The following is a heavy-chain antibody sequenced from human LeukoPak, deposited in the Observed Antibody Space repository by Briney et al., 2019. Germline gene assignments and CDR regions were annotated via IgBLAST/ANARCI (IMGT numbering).Heavy chain of an antibody. CDR2: INHSGST. D-gene: IGHD6-19*01. CDR3: ARGPGQWLVLDY. J-gene: IGHJ4*02. Sequence: SETLSLTCAVYGGSFSGYYWSWIRRTPGKGLEWIGEINHSGSTNYNPSLKSRVTISVDTSKNQFSLKLSSVTAADTAVYYCARGPGQWLVLDYWGQGTLVTVSS. CDR1: GGSFSGYY. V-gene: IGHV4-34*01.